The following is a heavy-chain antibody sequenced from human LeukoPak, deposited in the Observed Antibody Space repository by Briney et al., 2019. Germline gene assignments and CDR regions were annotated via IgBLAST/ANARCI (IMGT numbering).Heavy chain of an antibody. V-gene: IGHV3-53*01. J-gene: IGHJ4*02. CDR1: DFIVSDHY. Sequence: GGSLRLSCATSDFIVSDHYMSWVRQAPGKGLEWVSLIYRGGANKYADSVKGRFTISKDNSENTVSLQMNSLRADDTAVYYCARAEYDSSLGFDSWGQGTLVTVSS. D-gene: IGHD3-22*01. CDR2: IYRGGAN. CDR3: ARAEYDSSLGFDS.